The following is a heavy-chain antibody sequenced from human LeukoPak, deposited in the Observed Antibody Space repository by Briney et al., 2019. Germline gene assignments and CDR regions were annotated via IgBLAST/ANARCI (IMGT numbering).Heavy chain of an antibody. J-gene: IGHJ5*02. D-gene: IGHD1-1*01. CDR3: ASFDRYT. Sequence: GGSLRLSCAASGFTFSTYSMNWVRQAPGKGLEWVSYIGTTGSTRYYADSVKGRFAISRDNAKNSLYLQMNSLRAEDTAVYYCASFDRYTWGQGTLVTVST. CDR1: GFTFSTYS. V-gene: IGHV3-48*01. CDR2: IGTTGSTR.